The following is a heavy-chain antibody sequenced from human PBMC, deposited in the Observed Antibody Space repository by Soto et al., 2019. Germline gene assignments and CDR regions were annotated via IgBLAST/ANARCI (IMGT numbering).Heavy chain of an antibody. Sequence: SETLSLTCTVSGGSISSSSYYWGWIRQPPGKGLEWIGSIYYSGSTYYNPSLKSRVTISVDTSKNQFSLKLSSVTAADTAVYYRARMRRELRAREGLSSFEYWGQGTLVTAPQ. CDR3: ARMRRELRAREGLSSFEY. J-gene: IGHJ4*02. CDR2: IYYSGST. V-gene: IGHV4-39*01. CDR1: GGSISSSSYY. D-gene: IGHD1-26*01.